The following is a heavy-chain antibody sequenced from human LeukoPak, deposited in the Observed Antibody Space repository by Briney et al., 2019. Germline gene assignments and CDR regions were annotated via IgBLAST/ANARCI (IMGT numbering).Heavy chain of an antibody. D-gene: IGHD4-11*01. J-gene: IGHJ5*02. CDR1: GFTFSSYA. V-gene: IGHV3-23*01. Sequence: GGSLRLSCAASGFTFSSYAMSWVRQAPGKGLEWVSAISGSGGSTYYADSVKGRFAISRDNSKNTLYLQMNSLRAEDTAVYYCGRLHPSDNWFDPWGQGTLVTVSS. CDR3: GRLHPSDNWFDP. CDR2: ISGSGGST.